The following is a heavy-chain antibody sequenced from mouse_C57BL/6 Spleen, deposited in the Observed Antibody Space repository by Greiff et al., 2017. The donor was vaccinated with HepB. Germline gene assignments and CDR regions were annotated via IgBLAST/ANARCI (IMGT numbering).Heavy chain of an antibody. CDR1: GFSLTSYA. J-gene: IGHJ4*01. CDR3: ARMGITTVAVPYYAMDY. Sequence: VKVVESGPGLVAPSQSLSITCTVSGFSLTSYAISWVRQPPGKGLEWLGVIWTGGGTNYNSALKSRLSISKDNSKSQVFLKMNSLQTDDTARYYCARMGITTVAVPYYAMDYWGQGTSVTVSS. CDR2: IWTGGGT. D-gene: IGHD1-1*01. V-gene: IGHV2-9-1*01.